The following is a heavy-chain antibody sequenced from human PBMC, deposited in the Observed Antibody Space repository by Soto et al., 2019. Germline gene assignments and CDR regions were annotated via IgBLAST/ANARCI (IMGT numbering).Heavy chain of an antibody. CDR1: GSTFTSNG. Sequence: GASVKVSCKASGSTFTSNGIAWVRRAPGQGHEWTGWMNPNSGDTGYAQKFQGRVTMTRDTSISIPYLQLSNLRSDDTAVYFCARGPDYPVGGAHYLLYCMDAWGKGTTVP. CDR3: ARGPDYPVGGAHYLLYCMDA. J-gene: IGHJ6*03. D-gene: IGHD2-21*01. CDR2: MNPNSGDT. V-gene: IGHV1-8*01.